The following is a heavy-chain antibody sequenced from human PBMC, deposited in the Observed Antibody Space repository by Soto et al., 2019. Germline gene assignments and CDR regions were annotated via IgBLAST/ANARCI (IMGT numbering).Heavy chain of an antibody. Sequence: GGSLRLSCAASGFTFSSCGMHWARQTPGKGLGWGSDIVYAGSKRYYADSVKGRFTISRDNSKNTLYLQMNSLRAEDTAVYYCAKDVVPAATPEPFDPWGQGTLVTVSS. CDR2: IVYAGSKR. J-gene: IGHJ5*02. D-gene: IGHD2-2*01. V-gene: IGHV3-30*18. CDR3: AKDVVPAATPEPFDP. CDR1: GFTFSSCG.